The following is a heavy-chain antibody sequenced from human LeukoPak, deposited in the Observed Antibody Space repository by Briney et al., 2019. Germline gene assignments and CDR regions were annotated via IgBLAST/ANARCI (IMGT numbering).Heavy chain of an antibody. CDR3: ARGPSSGYSYG. Sequence: SETLSLTCTVSGGSISSYYWSWIRQPPGKGLEWIGYIYYSGNTNYNPSLKSRVTISVDTSKNQFSLNLSSVTAADTDVYYCARGPSSGYSYGWGQGTLVTVSS. D-gene: IGHD5-18*01. V-gene: IGHV4-59*01. J-gene: IGHJ4*02. CDR2: IYYSGNT. CDR1: GGSISSYY.